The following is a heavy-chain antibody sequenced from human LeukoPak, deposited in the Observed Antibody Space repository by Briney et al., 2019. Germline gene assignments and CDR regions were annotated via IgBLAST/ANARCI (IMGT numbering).Heavy chain of an antibody. V-gene: IGHV3-23*01. CDR1: GFTFSSYA. CDR2: ITASGDNT. D-gene: IGHD5-18*01. J-gene: IGHJ4*02. Sequence: PGGSLRLSCAASGFTFSSYAMGWVRQAPGKGLEWVSAITASGDNTYYADSVKGRFTISRDNSKNTLYLQMNSLRAEHTAVYYCAKGNGYTYGRYYFDYWGQGTLVTVSS. CDR3: AKGNGYTYGRYYFDY.